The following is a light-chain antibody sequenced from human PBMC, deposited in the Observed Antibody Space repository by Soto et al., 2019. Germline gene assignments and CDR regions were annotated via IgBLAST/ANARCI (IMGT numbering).Light chain of an antibody. J-gene: IGLJ2*01. CDR2: GNS. V-gene: IGLV1-40*01. CDR3: QSYDSSLSGHVV. CDR1: SSNIGAGYD. Sequence: QSVLTQPPSVSGAPGQRVTISCTGSSSNIGAGYDVHWYQQLPGTAPKLLIYGNSNRPSGVPDRFSGSKSGTSAYLAITGRQAEDEAYYYCQSYDSSLSGHVVFGGGTKLTVL.